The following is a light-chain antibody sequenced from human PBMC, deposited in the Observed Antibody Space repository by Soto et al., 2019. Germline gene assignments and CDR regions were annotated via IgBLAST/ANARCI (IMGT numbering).Light chain of an antibody. J-gene: IGKJ2*01. CDR3: LQYGTAPYT. CDR2: GAS. V-gene: IGKV3-20*01. CDR1: QSVSGSY. Sequence: EIVLTQSPGTLSLSPGERATLSCRASQSVSGSYLAWYQQKPGQARRPLIFGASSRATGIPDRFSGSGSGTDFTLTISRLEPEDFAVYYCLQYGTAPYTFGQGTKVEIK.